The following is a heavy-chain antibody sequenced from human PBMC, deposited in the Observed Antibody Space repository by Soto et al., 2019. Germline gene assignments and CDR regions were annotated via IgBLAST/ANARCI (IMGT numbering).Heavy chain of an antibody. V-gene: IGHV3-11*01. Sequence: GGSLRLSCAASGFTFSDYYMSWIRQAPGKGLEWVSYISSSGITIYYADSVKGRFTISRDNAKNSLYLQMNSLRAEDTAVYYCARDHNTAADDNYYYYGMDVWGQGPTITV. CDR1: GFTFSDYY. CDR2: ISSSGITI. CDR3: ARDHNTAADDNYYYYGMDV. J-gene: IGHJ6*02. D-gene: IGHD5-18*01.